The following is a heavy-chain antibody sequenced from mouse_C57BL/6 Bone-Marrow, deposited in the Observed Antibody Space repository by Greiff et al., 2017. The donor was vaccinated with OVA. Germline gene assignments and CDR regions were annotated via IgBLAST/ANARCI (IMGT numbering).Heavy chain of an antibody. Sequence: QVQLQQPGAELVMPGASVKLSCKASGYTFTSYWMHWVKQRPGQGLEWIGEIDPSDSYTNYNQKFKGKSTLTVDKSSSKAYMQLSSLTSEDSAVYYCAREGFITTVVAPFDYWGQGTTLTVSS. CDR3: AREGFITTVVAPFDY. CDR1: GYTFTSYW. V-gene: IGHV1-69*01. CDR2: IDPSDSYT. J-gene: IGHJ2*01. D-gene: IGHD1-1*01.